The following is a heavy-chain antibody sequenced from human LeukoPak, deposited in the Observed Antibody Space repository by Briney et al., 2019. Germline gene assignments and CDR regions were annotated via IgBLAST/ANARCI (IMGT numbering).Heavy chain of an antibody. CDR1: GYTFTSYY. V-gene: IGHV1-24*01. D-gene: IGHD3-10*01. CDR2: FDPDDGET. Sequence: GASVKVSCKASGYTFTSYYMHWVRQAPGKGLEWKGGFDPDDGETIYAQKFQGRVTMTEDTSTDKAYMELSSLRSEDTAVYYCATESGPTTMVRGAPDYWGQGTLVTVSS. CDR3: ATESGPTTMVRGAPDY. J-gene: IGHJ4*02.